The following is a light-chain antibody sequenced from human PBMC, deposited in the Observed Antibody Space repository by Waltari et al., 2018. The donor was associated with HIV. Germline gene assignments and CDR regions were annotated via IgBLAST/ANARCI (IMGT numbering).Light chain of an antibody. CDR2: LGS. CDR1: QSLLHSNGYNY. J-gene: IGKJ3*01. Sequence: DIVMTQPPLSLPVTPGERASISCRSSQSLLHSNGYNYLDWYLQKPGQSPQLLIYLGSNRASGVPDRFSGSGSGTDFTLKISRVEAEDVGVYYCMQALQTQFTFGPGTKVDIK. V-gene: IGKV2-28*01. CDR3: MQALQTQFT.